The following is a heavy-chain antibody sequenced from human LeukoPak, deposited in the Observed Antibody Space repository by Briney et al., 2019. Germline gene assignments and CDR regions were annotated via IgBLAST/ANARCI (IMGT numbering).Heavy chain of an antibody. CDR3: TRGGDDEGPNYFDY. V-gene: IGHV1-2*02. J-gene: IGHJ4*02. Sequence: ASLKVSCKASGYTFIDYYMHWVRQAPGHGLEWLGWINLNSGGTHYVQKFHGRVTMTRDTSISTAHMELDGLRYDDTAVYYCTRGGDDEGPNYFDYWGQGTLVTVSS. CDR1: GYTFIDYY. CDR2: INLNSGGT. D-gene: IGHD3-10*01.